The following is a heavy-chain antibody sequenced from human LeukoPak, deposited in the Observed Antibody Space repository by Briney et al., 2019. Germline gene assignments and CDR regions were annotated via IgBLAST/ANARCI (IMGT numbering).Heavy chain of an antibody. Sequence: GGSPRLSCAASGFTFSNYWMTWVRQAPGKGLEWVANIKQDGTEKYYVDSVKGRFTISRDNAENSLYLQMNSLRAEDTGVYYCTRDTGCPGGTCYSFYDYWGQGTLVTVSS. CDR3: TRDTGCPGGTCYSFYDY. V-gene: IGHV3-7*01. J-gene: IGHJ4*02. D-gene: IGHD2-15*01. CDR2: IKQDGTEK. CDR1: GFTFSNYW.